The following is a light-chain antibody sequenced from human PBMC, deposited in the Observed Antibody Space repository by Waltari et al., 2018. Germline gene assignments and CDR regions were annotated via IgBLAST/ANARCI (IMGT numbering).Light chain of an antibody. V-gene: IGLV2-14*03. CDR1: SSYVGGFPF. CDR3: NSYTTSSTFV. Sequence: QSALTQPASVSGSPGQSITISCTGSSSYVGGFPFVSWFQHHPGKAPKPMIYDVSQRPSGVSHRFSGTKSGNTASLTISGLQPGDEADYYCNSYTTSSTFVFGSGTKVTVL. J-gene: IGLJ1*01. CDR2: DVS.